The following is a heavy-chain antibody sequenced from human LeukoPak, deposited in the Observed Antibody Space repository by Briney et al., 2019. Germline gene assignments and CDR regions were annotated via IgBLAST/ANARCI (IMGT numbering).Heavy chain of an antibody. J-gene: IGHJ4*02. V-gene: IGHV4-39*01. D-gene: IGHD3-22*01. CDR3: ATQDSSHY. Sequence: PSQTLSLTCTVSGGSISSGSYYWNWIRQPPGRGLEWIASIRYSESAYYSPSLKSRATISVDTSKNQFSLRLRSLTATDTAVYYCATQDSSHYWGQGTLVTVSS. CDR2: IRYSESA. CDR1: GGSISSGSYY.